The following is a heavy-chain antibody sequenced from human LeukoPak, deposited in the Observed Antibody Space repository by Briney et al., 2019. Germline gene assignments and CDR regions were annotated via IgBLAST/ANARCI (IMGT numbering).Heavy chain of an antibody. CDR2: ISYDGSNK. V-gene: IGHV3-30*19. CDR3: ARDSSGYGILYYFDY. CDR1: GFTFSSYG. Sequence: GGSLRLSCAASGFTFSSYGMHWARQAPGKGLEWVAVISYDGSNKYYADSVKGRFTISRDSSKNTLYLQMNSLRAEDTAVYYCARDSSGYGILYYFDYWGQGTLVTVSS. J-gene: IGHJ4*02. D-gene: IGHD5-12*01.